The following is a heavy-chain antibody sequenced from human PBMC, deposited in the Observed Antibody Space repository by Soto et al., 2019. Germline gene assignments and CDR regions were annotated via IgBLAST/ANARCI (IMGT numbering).Heavy chain of an antibody. CDR1: GVSISSSY. Sequence: QVQLQESGPGLVKPSETLSLTCTVSGVSISSSYWSWIRQPPGKGLEWIGYIYNSGSTNYNPSLKRRVTLSVATSKHPVSMGLSSVTAADTAVYYCARDREFCRGRSCYSPPDYYYYMDVWGKGTTVTVS. V-gene: IGHV4-59*01. D-gene: IGHD2-15*01. CDR3: ARDREFCRGRSCYSPPDYYYYMDV. CDR2: IYNSGST. J-gene: IGHJ6*03.